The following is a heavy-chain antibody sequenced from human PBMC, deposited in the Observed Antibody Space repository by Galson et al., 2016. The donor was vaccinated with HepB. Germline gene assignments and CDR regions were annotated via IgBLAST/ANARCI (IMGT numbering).Heavy chain of an antibody. D-gene: IGHD6-6*01. Sequence: TLSLTCTVSGDSVSSSDYYWSWIRQHPGKGLEWIGYISYSGSTYYNPSLKSRVAISVDTSKNHFSLKLSSVTAADTAMYYCARGPEYSHHFDYWGQGTLVTVSS. V-gene: IGHV4-31*03. CDR3: ARGPEYSHHFDY. CDR1: GDSVSSSDYY. CDR2: ISYSGST. J-gene: IGHJ4*02.